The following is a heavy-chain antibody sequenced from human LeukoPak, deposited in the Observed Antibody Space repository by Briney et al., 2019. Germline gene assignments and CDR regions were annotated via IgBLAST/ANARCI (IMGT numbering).Heavy chain of an antibody. CDR1: GFTTHYW. V-gene: IGHV3-7*01. CDR3: VRGGATRGRFEN. J-gene: IGHJ4*02. CDR2: IDRDGRVQ. D-gene: IGHD1-26*01. Sequence: GGSLRLSCTASGFTTHYWLNWVRQSPGKGLEWVANIDRDGRVQHYVDSVEGRFTISRDSAKNSLALQMHSLRAEDTAVYYCVRGGATRGRFENWGQGTLVTVSS.